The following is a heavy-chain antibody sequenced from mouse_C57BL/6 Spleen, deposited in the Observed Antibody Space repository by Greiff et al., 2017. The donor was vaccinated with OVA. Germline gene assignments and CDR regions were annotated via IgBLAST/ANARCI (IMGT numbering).Heavy chain of an antibody. J-gene: IGHJ3*01. V-gene: IGHV1-84*01. CDR2: IYPGSGNT. Sequence: QVQLQQSGPELVKPGASVKISCKASGYTFTDYYITWVKQRPGQGLEWIGWIYPGSGNTKYNEKFKGKATLTVDTSSSTAYMQLSSLTSEDSAVYFCARSRNYYGGSPAWFAYWGQGTLVTVSA. D-gene: IGHD1-1*01. CDR1: GYTFTDYY. CDR3: ARSRNYYGGSPAWFAY.